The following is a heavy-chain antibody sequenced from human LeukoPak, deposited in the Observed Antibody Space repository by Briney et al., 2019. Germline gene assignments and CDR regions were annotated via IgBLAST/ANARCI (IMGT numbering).Heavy chain of an antibody. CDR1: AYTFTDYD. V-gene: IGHV1-2*02. Sequence: ASGSLSCKASAYTFTDYDIHWIRQAPGQGLGWMGWINPKRGRTNNAQTFHVRVTLTRDTSITTTYMELTRLRSDDTTIYYCARERNYGDYGNAFDVWGQGTKVTVSS. CDR3: ARERNYGDYGNAFDV. D-gene: IGHD4-17*01. J-gene: IGHJ3*01. CDR2: INPKRGRT.